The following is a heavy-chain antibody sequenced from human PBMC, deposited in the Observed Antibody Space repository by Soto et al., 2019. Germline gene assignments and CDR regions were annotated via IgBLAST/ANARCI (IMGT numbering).Heavy chain of an antibody. CDR3: GKSRCGGDCLQSYASHYYYGVDV. CDR1: GFSLRTSGVG. Sequence: QITLKESGPTLVKPTQTLTLTCTFSGFSLRTSGVGVGWIRQPPGKALEWLALIYWDNDKRYSPPLKSSLTITKDTSENQVILTMTNLDPVDTGKYYCGKSRCGGDCLQSYASHYYYGVDVW. D-gene: IGHD2-21*02. J-gene: IGHJ6*01. CDR2: IYWDNDK. V-gene: IGHV2-5*02.